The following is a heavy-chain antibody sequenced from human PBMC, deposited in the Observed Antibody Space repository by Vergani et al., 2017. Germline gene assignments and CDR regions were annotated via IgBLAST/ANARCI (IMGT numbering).Heavy chain of an antibody. Sequence: QLQLQESGPGLVKPSETLSLTCTVSGGSISSSSYYWGWIRQPPGKGLEWIGSIYHSGSTYYNPSLKSRVTISVDTSKNQFSLKLSSVTAADTAVYYCARGRNPDPIDYWGQGTLVTVSS. D-gene: IGHD1-14*01. CDR2: IYHSGST. J-gene: IGHJ4*02. CDR1: GGSISSSSYY. V-gene: IGHV4-39*07. CDR3: ARGRNPDPIDY.